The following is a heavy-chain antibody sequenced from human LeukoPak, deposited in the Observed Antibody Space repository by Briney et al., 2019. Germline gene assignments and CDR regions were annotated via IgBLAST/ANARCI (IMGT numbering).Heavy chain of an antibody. CDR1: GGSISSYY. CDR2: IYYSGST. D-gene: IGHD6-19*01. V-gene: IGHV4-59*01. CDR3: ATSAVAGLFDY. J-gene: IGHJ4*02. Sequence: PSETLSLTCTVSGGSISSYYWSWIRQTPGKGLEWIGYIYYSGSTNYNPSLKSRVTISVDTSKNQFSLKLSSVTAADTAVYYCATSAVAGLFDYWGQGTLVTVSS.